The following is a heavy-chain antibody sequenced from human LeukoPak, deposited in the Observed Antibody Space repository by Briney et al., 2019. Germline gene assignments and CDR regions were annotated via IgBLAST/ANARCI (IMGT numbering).Heavy chain of an antibody. Sequence: ASVKVSCKASGYTFTDYFMHWVRQAPGQGLEWMSWINPSSGGTKYVQKFQGRVTMTRDTSISTGYMELSRLRSDDTAVYYCARPIRGSYVEDAFDMWGQGTMVTVSA. CDR3: ARPIRGSYVEDAFDM. V-gene: IGHV1-2*02. J-gene: IGHJ3*02. D-gene: IGHD1-26*01. CDR2: INPSSGGT. CDR1: GYTFTDYF.